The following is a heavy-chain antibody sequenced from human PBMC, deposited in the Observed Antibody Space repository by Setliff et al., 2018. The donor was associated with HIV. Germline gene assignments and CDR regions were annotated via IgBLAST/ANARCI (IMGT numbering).Heavy chain of an antibody. V-gene: IGHV4-30-4*08. CDR3: ARENGWLFGWFDP. D-gene: IGHD3-22*01. Sequence: SETLSLTCTVSGDSITSGGYSWTRIRQPPGKALEWVGYIYYSGRTSHSGSTYYNPSVASRITISGDTSKNQFSLKLTSVTAADTAIYYCARENGWLFGWFDPWGQGTPVTVSS. CDR1: GDSITSGGYS. CDR2: IYYSGRTSHSGST. J-gene: IGHJ5*02.